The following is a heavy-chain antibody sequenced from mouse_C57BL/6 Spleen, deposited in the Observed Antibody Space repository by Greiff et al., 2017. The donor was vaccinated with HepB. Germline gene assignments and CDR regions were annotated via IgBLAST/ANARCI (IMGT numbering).Heavy chain of an antibody. Sequence: DVHLVESGTVLARPGASVKMSCKTSGYTFTSYWMHWVKQRPGQGLEWIGAIYPGNSDTSYNQKFKGKAKLTAVTSASTAYMELSSLTNEDSAVYYCTRWYYGSSYYFDYWGQGTTLTVSS. CDR3: TRWYYGSSYYFDY. J-gene: IGHJ2*01. D-gene: IGHD1-1*01. CDR2: IYPGNSDT. V-gene: IGHV1-5*01. CDR1: GYTFTSYW.